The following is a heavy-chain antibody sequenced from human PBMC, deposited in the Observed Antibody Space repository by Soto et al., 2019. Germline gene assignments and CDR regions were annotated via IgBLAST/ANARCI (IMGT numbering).Heavy chain of an antibody. J-gene: IGHJ6*02. V-gene: IGHV3-21*01. CDR1: GFTLSAHT. D-gene: IGHD2-2*01. CDR2: ISSDSRYI. Sequence: LRLSCAASGFTLSAHTMNWVRQAPGKWLEWVSSISSDSRYIYYADSVKGRFTISRDNARNSLDLQMNNLRAEDTAVYHCARGHCSRTSCYTGGYYYYPMDVWGQGTTVTVSS. CDR3: ARGHCSRTSCYTGGYYYYPMDV.